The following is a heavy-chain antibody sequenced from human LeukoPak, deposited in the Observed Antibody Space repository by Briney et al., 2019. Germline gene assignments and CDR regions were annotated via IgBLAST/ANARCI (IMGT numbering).Heavy chain of an antibody. J-gene: IGHJ5*02. CDR2: IYYSGST. V-gene: IGHV4-39*07. CDR3: ARVGSSSWTGIDWFDP. D-gene: IGHD6-13*01. CDR1: GGSISSSSYY. Sequence: SETLSLTCTVSGGSISSSSYYWGWIRQPPGKGLEWIGSIYYSGSTYYNPSLKSRVTISVDTSKNQFSLKLSSVTAADTAVYYCARVGSSSWTGIDWFDPWGQGTLVTVSS.